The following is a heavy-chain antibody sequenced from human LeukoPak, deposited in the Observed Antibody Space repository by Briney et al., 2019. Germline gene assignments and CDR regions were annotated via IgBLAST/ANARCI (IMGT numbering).Heavy chain of an antibody. CDR3: ARQGGWGGAASLIEY. CDR2: MFYRGST. J-gene: IGHJ4*02. CDR1: GVSISTSTYY. Sequence: SETLSLTRTVSGVSISTSTYYWAWIRQPPGKGLEWIGSMFYRGSTYYNPSLKSRVTISVDTSKNQFSLKLSSVTASDTAIFYCARQGGWGGAASLIEYWGQGTLVTVSS. V-gene: IGHV4-39*01. D-gene: IGHD1-26*01.